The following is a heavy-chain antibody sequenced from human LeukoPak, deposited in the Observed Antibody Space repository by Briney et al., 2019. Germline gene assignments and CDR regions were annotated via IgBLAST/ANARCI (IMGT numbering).Heavy chain of an antibody. CDR3: ASYAGNSYCGGDCYLSWFDP. CDR2: IRFDGTDI. J-gene: IGHJ5*02. V-gene: IGHV3-30*02. CDR1: GFTFSSYE. Sequence: PGGSLRLSCAASGFTFSSYEMNWVRQAPGKGLEWVAFIRFDGTDIYYADSVKGRFTISRDNSKNTLYLQMNSLRAEDTAVYYCASYAGNSYCGGDCYLSWFDPWGQGTLVTVSS. D-gene: IGHD2-21*02.